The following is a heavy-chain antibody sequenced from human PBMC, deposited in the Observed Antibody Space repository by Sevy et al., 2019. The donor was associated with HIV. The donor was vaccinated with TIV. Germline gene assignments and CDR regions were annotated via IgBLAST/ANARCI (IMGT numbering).Heavy chain of an antibody. CDR1: GFTFSSYW. Sequence: GGSLRLSCAASGFTFSSYWINWVRQAPGEGLEWVANINQGGNQKHYMDSVKRRFTISRDNAENAVYLQMNSLRVEDTAVYYCARGPSGAAAGRFDSWGQGTLVTVSS. J-gene: IGHJ4*02. V-gene: IGHV3-7*01. D-gene: IGHD6-13*01. CDR2: INQGGNQK. CDR3: ARGPSGAAAGRFDS.